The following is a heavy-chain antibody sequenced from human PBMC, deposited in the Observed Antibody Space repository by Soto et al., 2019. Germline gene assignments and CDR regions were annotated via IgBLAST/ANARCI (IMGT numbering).Heavy chain of an antibody. D-gene: IGHD6-19*01. CDR1: GGSISSYY. Sequence: SETLSLTCTVSGGSISSYYWSWIRQPPGKGLEWIGYIHYSGSTNYSPSLKSRVTISIDRSKNQFSLKLSSVTAADTAVYYCARAYRSPANLDYWGQGTLVTVSS. J-gene: IGHJ4*02. V-gene: IGHV4-59*08. CDR3: ARAYRSPANLDY. CDR2: IHYSGST.